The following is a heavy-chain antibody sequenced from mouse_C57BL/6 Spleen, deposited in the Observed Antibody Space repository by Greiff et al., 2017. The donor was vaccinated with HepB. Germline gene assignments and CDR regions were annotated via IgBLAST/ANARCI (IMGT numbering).Heavy chain of an antibody. J-gene: IGHJ3*01. V-gene: IGHV1-50*01. Sequence: QVQLQQPGAELAKPGASVKLSCKASGYTFTSYWMQWVKQRPGQGLEWIGEIDPSDSYTNYNQKFRGKATLTVDTSSSTAYMQLSSLTSEDSAVYYCARKALYDGYYEFAYWGQGTLVTVSA. D-gene: IGHD2-3*01. CDR2: IDPSDSYT. CDR3: ARKALYDGYYEFAY. CDR1: GYTFTSYW.